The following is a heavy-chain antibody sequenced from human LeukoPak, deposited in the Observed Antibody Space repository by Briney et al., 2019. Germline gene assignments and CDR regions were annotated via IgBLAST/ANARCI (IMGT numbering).Heavy chain of an antibody. Sequence: SETLSLTCAVSGYSISSGRYWGWIRQPPGKGLEWIGSVYHSGTTYYNPSPKSRVAISVDTSKNQFFLALRSVTTADTAVYYCARASNSGYYYFDYWGQGTLVTVSS. CDR1: GYSISSGRY. J-gene: IGHJ4*02. CDR3: ARASNSGYYYFDY. D-gene: IGHD3-22*01. CDR2: VYHSGTT. V-gene: IGHV4-38-2*01.